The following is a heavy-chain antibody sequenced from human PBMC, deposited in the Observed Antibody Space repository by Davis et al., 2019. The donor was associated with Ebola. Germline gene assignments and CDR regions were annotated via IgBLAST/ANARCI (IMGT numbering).Heavy chain of an antibody. CDR3: ARMKWNPRYFDY. V-gene: IGHV6-1*01. D-gene: IGHD1-1*01. CDR1: GDSVSGSSGA. Sequence: HSQTLSLTCAISGDSVSGSSGAWNWLRQSPSRGLEWLGRTYYTSKWYNHYAASVKSRATINPDTSKNQLSLQLNSVTPEDTAVYYCARMKWNPRYFDYWGPGILVTVSS. J-gene: IGHJ4*02. CDR2: TYYTSKWYN.